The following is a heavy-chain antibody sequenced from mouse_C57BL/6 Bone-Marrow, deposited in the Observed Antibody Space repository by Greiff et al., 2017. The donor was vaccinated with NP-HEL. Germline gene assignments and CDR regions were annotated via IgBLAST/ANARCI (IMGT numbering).Heavy chain of an antibody. CDR2: SRNKANDYTT. J-gene: IGHJ1*03. D-gene: IGHD1-3*01. CDR3: ERYLTSNWYFDV. Sequence: DVMLVESGGGLVQSGRSLRLSCATSGFTFSDFYMEWVRQAPGKGLEWIAASRNKANDYTTNYTASVKGRLIVSRDTSQSILYLQMNALRAEKTAIYYCERYLTSNWYFDVWGTGTTVTVSA. CDR1: GFTFSDFY. V-gene: IGHV7-1*01.